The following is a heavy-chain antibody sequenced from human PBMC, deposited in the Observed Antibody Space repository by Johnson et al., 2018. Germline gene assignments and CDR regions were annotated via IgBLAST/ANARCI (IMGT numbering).Heavy chain of an antibody. D-gene: IGHD5-12*01. CDR1: GFTFDDYA. V-gene: IGHV3-9*01. CDR2: ISWHSGSI. J-gene: IGHJ6*02. Sequence: VQLQESGGGLVQXGRSLILSCAASGFTFDDYAMHWVRPAPGKGLEWVSGISWHSGSIGYVYSVKGQFTLSRDKAKNSLNLQMTSQRTDDTALYYCAKDIGATNSYGMDVWGQGTTVIVTS. CDR3: AKDIGATNSYGMDV.